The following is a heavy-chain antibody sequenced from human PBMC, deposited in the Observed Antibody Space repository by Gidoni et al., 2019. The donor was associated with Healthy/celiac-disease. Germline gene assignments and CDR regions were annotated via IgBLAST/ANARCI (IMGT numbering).Heavy chain of an antibody. CDR1: GGPFSSYA. J-gene: IGHJ5*02. CDR2: IIPIFGTA. D-gene: IGHD5-18*01. CDR3: ATLARVAPPP. Sequence: QVQLVQSGSEVTKPGSSVKVSCKASGGPFSSYAISWVRQAPGQGFEWMGGIIPIFGTANYAQKCQGRVTITADESTSTAYMELSSLRSEDTAVYYCATLARVAPPPWGQGTLVTVSS. V-gene: IGHV1-69*01.